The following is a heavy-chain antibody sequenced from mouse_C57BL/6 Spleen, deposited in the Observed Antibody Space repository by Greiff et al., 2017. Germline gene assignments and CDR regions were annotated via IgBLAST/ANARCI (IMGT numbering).Heavy chain of an antibody. V-gene: IGHV5-17*01. J-gene: IGHJ4*01. CDR3: ARYYSNYDDYAMGC. CDR1: GFTFSDYG. D-gene: IGHD2-5*01. CDR2: ISSGSSTI. Sequence: EVNVVESGGGLVKPGGSLKLSCAASGFTFSDYGMHWVRQAPEKGLEWVAYISSGSSTIYYADTVKGRFTISRDNAKNTLFLQMTSLRSEDTAMYYCARYYSNYDDYAMGCWGQGTSVTGSS.